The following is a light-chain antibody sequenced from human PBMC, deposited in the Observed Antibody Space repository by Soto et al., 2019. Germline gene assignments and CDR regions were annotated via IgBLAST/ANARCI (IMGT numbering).Light chain of an antibody. V-gene: IGLV2-8*01. J-gene: IGLJ1*01. Sequence: QSALTQPPSASGSPGQSVTISCTGTSSDVGDYNYVSWYQQHPGKAPKLMIFEVTKRPSGVPDRFSGSKSGNTASLTVSGLQADDEADYYCCSLTTSHTYVFGSGTKLTVL. CDR3: CSLTTSHTYV. CDR1: SSDVGDYNY. CDR2: EVT.